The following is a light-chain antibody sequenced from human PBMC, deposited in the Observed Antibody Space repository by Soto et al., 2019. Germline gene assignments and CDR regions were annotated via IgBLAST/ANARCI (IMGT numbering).Light chain of an antibody. V-gene: IGLV2-14*01. CDR2: EVN. J-gene: IGLJ2*01. Sequence: QSVLTQPASVSGSPGQSITISSTGTSSDVGGYNYVSWYQHHPGKAPKLMIYEVNNRPSGVSDRFSASKSGNAASLTISGLQAEDEADYYCSSYTSTGTLGVFGGGTKLTVL. CDR3: SSYTSTGTLGV. CDR1: SSDVGGYNY.